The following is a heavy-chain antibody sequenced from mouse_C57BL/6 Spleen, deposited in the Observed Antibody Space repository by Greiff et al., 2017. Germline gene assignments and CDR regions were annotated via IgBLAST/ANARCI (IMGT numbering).Heavy chain of an antibody. CDR1: GYTFTDYY. CDR2: INPNNGGT. CDR3: ARTGTLSYAMDY. J-gene: IGHJ4*01. Sequence: EVQLQQSGPELVKPGASVKISCKASGYTFTDYYMNWVKQSHGKSLEWIGDINPNNGGTSYNQKFKGKATLTVDKSSSTAYMELRSLTSEDSAVYYCARTGTLSYAMDYWGQGTSVTVSS. D-gene: IGHD4-1*01. V-gene: IGHV1-26*01.